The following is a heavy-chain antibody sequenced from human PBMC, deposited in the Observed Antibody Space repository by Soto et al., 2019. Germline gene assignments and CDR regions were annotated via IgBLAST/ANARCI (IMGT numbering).Heavy chain of an antibody. D-gene: IGHD3-22*01. CDR3: ARGIYDTSVGTAFDI. Sequence: SQTLSLTCAISGDSVSSDTVVWNWIRLSPSRGLEWLGRTYYRSKWYHEYVVFVQGRISINPDTSKNHFSLQLNSVTPEDTAVYYCARGIYDTSVGTAFDIWGQGTEVTVSS. CDR2: TYYRSKWYH. CDR1: GDSVSSDTVV. J-gene: IGHJ3*02. V-gene: IGHV6-1*01.